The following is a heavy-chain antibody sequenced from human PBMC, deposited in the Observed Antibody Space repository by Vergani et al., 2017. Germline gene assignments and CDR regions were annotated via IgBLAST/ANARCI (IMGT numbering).Heavy chain of an antibody. CDR1: GFTVSSIY. D-gene: IGHD5-12*01. V-gene: IGHV3-53*04. CDR2: IYSGGST. CDR3: ARDRVDIVATTTYYYYYYGMDV. J-gene: IGHJ6*02. Sequence: EVQLVESGGGLVQPGGSLRLSCAASGFTVSSIYMSWVRQAPGKGLEWVSVIYSGGSTYYADSVKGRFTIPRHNSKNTLYLQMNSLRAEDTAVYYCARDRVDIVATTTYYYYYYGMDVWGQGTTVTVSS.